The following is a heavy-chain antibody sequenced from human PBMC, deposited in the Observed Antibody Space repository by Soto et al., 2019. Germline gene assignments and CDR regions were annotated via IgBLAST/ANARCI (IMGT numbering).Heavy chain of an antibody. CDR2: IYYSGST. J-gene: IGHJ5*02. D-gene: IGHD3-10*01. Sequence: TLSLTSPVSDGSISSGGYYWSWIRQHPGKGLEWTGYIYYSGSTYYNPSLKSRVTISVDTSKNQSSLKLSSVTAADTAVYYCARDSPGADPWGQGTLVTVSS. CDR1: DGSISSGGYY. CDR3: ARDSPGADP. V-gene: IGHV4-31*03.